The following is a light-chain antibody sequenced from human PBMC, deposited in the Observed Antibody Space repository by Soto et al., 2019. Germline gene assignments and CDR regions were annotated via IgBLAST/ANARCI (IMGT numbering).Light chain of an antibody. CDR2: RAS. V-gene: IGKV1-5*03. CDR3: QQYKSYPLT. CDR1: QSISSW. Sequence: IQMTQSPSTLSASVGDRVTITCRASQSISSWLAWYQQGPGKAPKLLIYRASSLESGVPSRFSGSGSGTEFTLTINSLQPDDFTAYYCQQYKSYPLTFGQGTKLEIK. J-gene: IGKJ2*01.